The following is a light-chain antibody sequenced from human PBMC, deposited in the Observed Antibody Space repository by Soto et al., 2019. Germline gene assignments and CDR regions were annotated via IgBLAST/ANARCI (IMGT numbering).Light chain of an antibody. J-gene: IGKJ1*01. CDR2: DAS. V-gene: IGKV3D-20*01. CDR3: QQYGSSPWT. CDR1: QSVNRGY. Sequence: TAVALSPTTLSSSAADRARLSCGVSQSVNRGYIAWYRQKPGLAPRLLIYDASSRATGIPDRFSGSGSGTDFTLTISRLQPEDFAVCYCQQYGSSPWTFGQGTKVDIK.